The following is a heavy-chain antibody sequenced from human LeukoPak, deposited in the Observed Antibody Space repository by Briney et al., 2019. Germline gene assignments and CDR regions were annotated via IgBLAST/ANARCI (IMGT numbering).Heavy chain of an antibody. Sequence: GGSLRLSCVASGFTFSSYWMSWVRQAPGKGLEWVANIKQDGSEKYYVDSVKGRFTISRDNAKNSLYLQMNSLRAEDTAVYYCARLQRDYDFWSGYYTWGFDYWGQGTLVTVSS. J-gene: IGHJ4*02. V-gene: IGHV3-7*01. D-gene: IGHD3-3*01. CDR3: ARLQRDYDFWSGYYTWGFDY. CDR2: IKQDGSEK. CDR1: GFTFSSYW.